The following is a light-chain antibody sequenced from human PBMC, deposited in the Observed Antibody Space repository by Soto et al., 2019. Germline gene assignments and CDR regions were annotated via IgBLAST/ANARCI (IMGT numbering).Light chain of an antibody. V-gene: IGKV3D-7*01. CDR2: GAS. CDR1: QSVGSY. J-gene: IGKJ1*01. CDR3: QQDYKFPWT. Sequence: DIVMTQSPATLSLSPGEGATLSCRASQSVGSYLSWYQQKPGQAPRLLIYGASTRATGIPPRFSGSGSGTDFTLTISSLQPEDFAVYYCQQDYKFPWTLGPGTKVDIK.